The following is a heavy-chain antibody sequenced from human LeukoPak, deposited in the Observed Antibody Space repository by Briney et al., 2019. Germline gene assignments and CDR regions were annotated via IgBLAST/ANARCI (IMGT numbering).Heavy chain of an antibody. CDR1: GGSFSGYY. V-gene: IGHV4-34*01. D-gene: IGHD6-13*01. Sequence: SETLSLTCAVCGGSFSGYYWSWIRQPPGKGLEWIGEINHSGSTNYNPSLKSRVAISVDTSKNQFSLKLSSVTAADTAVYYCAREVSSSWPSVHYYYYMDVWDKGTTVTISS. CDR2: INHSGST. CDR3: AREVSSSWPSVHYYYYMDV. J-gene: IGHJ6*03.